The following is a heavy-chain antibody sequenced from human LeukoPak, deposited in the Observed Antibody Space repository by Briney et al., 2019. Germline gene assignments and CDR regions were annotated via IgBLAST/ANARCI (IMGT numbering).Heavy chain of an antibody. V-gene: IGHV4-34*01. D-gene: IGHD4-23*01. J-gene: IGHJ4*02. CDR1: GGSFSGYY. CDR2: INHSGST. Sequence: ETLSLTCAVYGGSFSGYYWSWIRQPPGKGLEWIGEINHSGSTNYNPSLKSRVTISVDTSKNQFSLKLSSVIAADTAVYYCARGLYGGGDYWGQGTLVTVSS. CDR3: ARGLYGGGDY.